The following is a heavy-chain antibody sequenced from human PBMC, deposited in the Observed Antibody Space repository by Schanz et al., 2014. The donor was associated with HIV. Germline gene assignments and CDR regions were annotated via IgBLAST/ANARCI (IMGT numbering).Heavy chain of an antibody. CDR3: ATCLITIGCSS. J-gene: IGHJ5*02. CDR1: GGTFSTFA. V-gene: IGHV1-69*01. Sequence: QVQLVQSGAEVGEPLSSVKVSCKASGGTFSTFAITWVRQAPGQGLEWMGGIIPIFGTANYAQKFLGRVTISADESTSTGYMDLSNLRSDDTAVYYCATCLITIGCSSWGQGTLVTVSS. D-gene: IGHD1-1*01. CDR2: IIPIFGTA.